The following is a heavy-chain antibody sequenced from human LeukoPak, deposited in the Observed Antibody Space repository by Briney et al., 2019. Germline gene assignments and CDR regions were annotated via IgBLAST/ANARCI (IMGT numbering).Heavy chain of an antibody. CDR1: GGSISSYY. J-gene: IGHJ4*02. CDR3: ARVGYGSGSYYDASFDY. Sequence: SETPSLTCTVSGGSISSYYWSWIRQPPGKGLEWIGYIYYSGSTNYNPSLKSRVTISVETSKNQFSLNLSSVTAADTAVYYCARVGYGSGSYYDASFDYWGQGTLVTVSS. CDR2: IYYSGST. V-gene: IGHV4-59*01. D-gene: IGHD3-10*01.